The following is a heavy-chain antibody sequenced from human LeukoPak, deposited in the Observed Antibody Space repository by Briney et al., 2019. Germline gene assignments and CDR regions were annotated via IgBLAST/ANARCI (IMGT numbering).Heavy chain of an antibody. CDR3: AKGRYSYGYSVNYYYMDV. CDR1: GFTFSSYW. J-gene: IGHJ6*03. CDR2: INEDGSEK. Sequence: HPGGSLRLSCAASGFTFSSYWMSWVRQAPGKGLEWVANINEDGSEKYYVDSVKGRFTISRDNSKNTLYLQINSLRAEDTAVYYCAKGRYSYGYSVNYYYMDVWGKGTTVTVSS. D-gene: IGHD5-18*01. V-gene: IGHV3-7*03.